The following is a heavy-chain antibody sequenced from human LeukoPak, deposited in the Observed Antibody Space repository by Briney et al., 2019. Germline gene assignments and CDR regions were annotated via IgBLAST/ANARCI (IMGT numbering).Heavy chain of an antibody. J-gene: IGHJ4*02. CDR2: IYYSGST. CDR3: ARGPVDTAMVSGDY. Sequence: PSETLSLTCTVSGGSISSGGYYWSWIRQHPGKGLEWIGYIYYSGSTYYNPSLKSRVTISVDTSKNQFSLKLSSVTAADTAVYYCARGPVDTAMVSGDYWGQGTLVTVSS. D-gene: IGHD5-18*01. V-gene: IGHV4-31*03. CDR1: GGSISSGGYY.